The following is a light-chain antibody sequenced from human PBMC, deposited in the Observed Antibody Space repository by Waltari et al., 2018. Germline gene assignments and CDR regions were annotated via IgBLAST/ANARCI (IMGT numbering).Light chain of an antibody. V-gene: IGKV3-15*01. CDR2: GAS. CDR1: PSVSSN. CDR3: QQYNNWPVYT. Sequence: EIVMTQSPATLSVSPGERATLSCRASPSVSSNLAWYQQKPGQAPRLLIYGASTRATGIPARFSGSGSGTEFTLTISSLQSEDFAVYYCQQYNNWPVYTFGQGTKLEIK. J-gene: IGKJ2*01.